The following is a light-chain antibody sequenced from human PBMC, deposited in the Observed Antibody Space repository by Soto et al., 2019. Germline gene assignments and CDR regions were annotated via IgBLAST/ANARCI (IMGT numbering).Light chain of an antibody. J-gene: IGLJ2*01. CDR1: SSNIGNNY. CDR3: ATWDSSLSAGV. Sequence: QSVLTQPPSVSAAPGQKVTISCSGSSSNIGNNYVFWYQQLPGTAPKLLIYDNDKRPSGIPARFSGSKSGTSATLGITGLQTGDEADYYCATWDSSLSAGVFGGGTKVTVL. CDR2: DND. V-gene: IGLV1-51*01.